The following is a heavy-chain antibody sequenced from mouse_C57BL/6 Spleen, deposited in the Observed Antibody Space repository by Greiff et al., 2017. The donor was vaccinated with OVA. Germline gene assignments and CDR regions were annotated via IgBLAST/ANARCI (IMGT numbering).Heavy chain of an antibody. CDR3: ARGGNTYAMDY. Sequence: QVQLKESGAELVRPGTSVKVSCKASGYAFTNYLIEWVKQRPGQGLEWIGVINPGSGGTNYNEKFKGKATLTADKSSSTAYMQLSSLTSEDSAVYFCARGGNTYAMDYWGQGTSVTVSS. CDR1: GYAFTNYL. D-gene: IGHD2-1*01. V-gene: IGHV1-54*01. J-gene: IGHJ4*01. CDR2: INPGSGGT.